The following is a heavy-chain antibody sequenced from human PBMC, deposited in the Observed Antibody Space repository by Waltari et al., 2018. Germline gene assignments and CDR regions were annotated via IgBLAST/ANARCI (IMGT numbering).Heavy chain of an antibody. CDR2: IHPNSGAT. D-gene: IGHD1-26*01. Sequence: QVQLVQSGAEVKRPGASVKVSCKASGYTFTGNYIHWVRPAPGQGLEWMGWIHPNSGATDYAQKFQGRVTMTLDTSITTVYMELGWLGSEDTAIYYCARAWFNSGFDYWGQGSLVAVSS. CDR1: GYTFTGNY. J-gene: IGHJ4*02. CDR3: ARAWFNSGFDY. V-gene: IGHV1-2*02.